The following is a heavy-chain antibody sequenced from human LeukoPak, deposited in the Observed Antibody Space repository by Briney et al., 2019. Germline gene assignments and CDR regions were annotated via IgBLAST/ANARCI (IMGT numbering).Heavy chain of an antibody. V-gene: IGHV1-8*01. D-gene: IGHD5-18*01. CDR3: ARDQGQNSYGYLAFDI. Sequence: ASVKVSCKASGYTFTSYDINWVRQATGQGLEWMGWMNPNSGNTGYAQKFQGRVTMTRNTSISTAYMELSSLRSEDTAVYYCARDQGQNSYGYLAFDIWGQGTMVTVSS. CDR2: MNPNSGNT. J-gene: IGHJ3*02. CDR1: GYTFTSYD.